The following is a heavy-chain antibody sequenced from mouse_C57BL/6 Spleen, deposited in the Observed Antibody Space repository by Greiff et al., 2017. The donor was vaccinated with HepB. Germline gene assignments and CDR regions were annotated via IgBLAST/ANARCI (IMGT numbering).Heavy chain of an antibody. CDR1: GYAFTNYL. D-gene: IGHD1-1*01. V-gene: IGHV1-54*01. J-gene: IGHJ4*01. CDR2: INPGSGGT. Sequence: QVQLQQSGAELVRPGTSVKVSCKASGYAFTNYLIEWVKQRPGQGLEWIGVINPGSGGTNYNEKFKGKATLTADKSSSTAYMQLSSLTSEDSAVYFCARRFITTAVDYWGQGTSVTVSS. CDR3: ARRFITTAVDY.